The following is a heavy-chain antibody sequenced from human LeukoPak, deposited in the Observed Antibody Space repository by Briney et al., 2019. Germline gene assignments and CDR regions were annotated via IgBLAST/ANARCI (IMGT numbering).Heavy chain of an antibody. CDR3: AKDWSTGPPYYFEY. CDR1: GFTFSRYG. D-gene: IGHD5/OR15-5a*01. J-gene: IGHJ4*02. V-gene: IGHV3-33*06. Sequence: PGGSLRLSCAASGFTFSRYGIHRVRQAPGKGLEWVAVIWYDGSKKYYADSVKGRFTISRDNSKNTLYLQMNNLRAEDTAVYYCAKDWSTGPPYYFEYWGQGTLVTVSS. CDR2: IWYDGSKK.